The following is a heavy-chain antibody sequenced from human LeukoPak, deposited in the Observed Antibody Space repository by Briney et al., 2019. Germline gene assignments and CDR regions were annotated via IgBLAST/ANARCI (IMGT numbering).Heavy chain of an antibody. CDR2: VHDDGST. V-gene: IGHV3-53*01. D-gene: IGHD6-13*01. CDR1: GFTVRTNY. J-gene: IGHJ6*02. CDR3: ARSIGTATNGNYGMDV. Sequence: GGSLRLSCAASGFTVRTNYMSWVRQAPGKGLEWVSVVHDDGSTYYADSVKGRFTISRENGKKSLYLEMNSLTAGDTAVYYCARSIGTATNGNYGMDVWGQGTTVTVSS.